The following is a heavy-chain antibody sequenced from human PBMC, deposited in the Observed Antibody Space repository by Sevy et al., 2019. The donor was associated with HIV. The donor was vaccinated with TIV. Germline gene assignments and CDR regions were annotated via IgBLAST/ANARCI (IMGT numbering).Heavy chain of an antibody. CDR1: GYTHTGLS. CDR3: ATAREYYQDSSGYLDF. CDR2: FDPEDGET. J-gene: IGHJ4*02. V-gene: IGHV1-24*01. D-gene: IGHD3-22*01. Sequence: ASVKVSCKVSGYTHTGLSMHWVRQAPGKGLEWMGRFDPEDGETIYAQNFQGRVTLTEDTSRDTAYMELSSLRYEDTAVYYCATAREYYQDSSGYLDFWGQGTLVTVSS.